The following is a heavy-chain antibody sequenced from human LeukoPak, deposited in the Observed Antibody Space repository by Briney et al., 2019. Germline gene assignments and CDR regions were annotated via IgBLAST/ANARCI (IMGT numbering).Heavy chain of an antibody. V-gene: IGHV4-34*01. CDR3: ARGRKYPNYYDSSGYYPH. CDR2: INHSGST. D-gene: IGHD3-22*01. CDR1: GGSFSGYY. Sequence: PSETLSLTCAVYGGSFSGYYWSWIRQPPGKGLEWIGEINHSGSTNYNPSLKSRVTISVDTSKNQFSLKLSSVTAAGTAVYYCARGRKYPNYYDSSGYYPHWGQGTLVTVSS. J-gene: IGHJ4*02.